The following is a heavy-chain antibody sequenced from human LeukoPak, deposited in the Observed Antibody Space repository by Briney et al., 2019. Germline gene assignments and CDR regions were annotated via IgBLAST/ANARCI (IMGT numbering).Heavy chain of an antibody. CDR3: ATIAARNQFDF. CDR2: IYSGGST. CDR1: GFTVSNSF. D-gene: IGHD6-25*01. V-gene: IGHV3-66*01. Sequence: PGGSLRLSCAAFGFTVSNSFMSWVRQAPGKGLEWVSVIYSGGSTFYADSVKGRFTISRDKSKNTLYLQMNSLRVEDTAIYYCATIAARNQFDFWGQGTLVTVSS. J-gene: IGHJ4*02.